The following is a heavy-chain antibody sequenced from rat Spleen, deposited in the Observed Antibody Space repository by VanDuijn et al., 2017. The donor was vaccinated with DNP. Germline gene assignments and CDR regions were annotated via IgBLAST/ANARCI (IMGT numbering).Heavy chain of an antibody. CDR3: TRRTVTTGYFDY. D-gene: IGHD1-11*01. V-gene: IGHV2-47*01. Sequence: QVQLKESGPGLVQPSQTLSLTCTVSGLSLTSNSVSWIRQPPGKGLEWIGAVWSGGSTDSTPLLRSRLTITRDISKSQVFLKRNSLQTGETAIYFCTRRTVTTGYFDYWGQGVMVTVSS. CDR1: GLSLTSNS. CDR2: VWSGGST. J-gene: IGHJ2*01.